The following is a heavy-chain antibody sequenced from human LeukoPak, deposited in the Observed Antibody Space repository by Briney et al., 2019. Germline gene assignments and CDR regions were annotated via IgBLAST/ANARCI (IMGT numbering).Heavy chain of an antibody. J-gene: IGHJ4*02. CDR1: GFSFSDHY. V-gene: IGHV3-11*01. Sequence: KPGGSLRLSCAASGFSFSDHYMTWVRQAPGKGLEWLSYISGSGSDIDYAGSVKGRFTISRDNAKNSLYLQMNSLRAEDTAVYYCARGPGRSGSDYWGQGTLATVSS. D-gene: IGHD6-19*01. CDR3: ARGPGRSGSDY. CDR2: ISGSGSDI.